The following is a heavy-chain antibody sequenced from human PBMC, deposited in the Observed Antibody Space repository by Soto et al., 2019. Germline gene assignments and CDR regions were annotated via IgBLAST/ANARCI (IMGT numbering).Heavy chain of an antibody. Sequence: GASVKVSCKASGGTFSSYAISWVRQAPGQGLEWMGGIIPIFGTANYAQKFQGRVTITADKSTSTAYMELSSLRSEDTAVYYRARMSIFGVVDYYYYYGMDVWGQGTTVTVSS. J-gene: IGHJ6*02. CDR3: ARMSIFGVVDYYYYYGMDV. CDR1: GGTFSSYA. V-gene: IGHV1-69*06. D-gene: IGHD3-3*01. CDR2: IIPIFGTA.